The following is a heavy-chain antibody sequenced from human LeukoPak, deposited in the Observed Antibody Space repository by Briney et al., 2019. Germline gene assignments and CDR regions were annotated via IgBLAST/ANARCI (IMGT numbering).Heavy chain of an antibody. Sequence: PGGSLRLSCAASGFTFSSYSMNWVRQAPGKGREWVSSISSSSSYISYADSVKGRFTISRDNSKNTLYLQMNSLRAEDTAVYYCAKRTTYYYDSSGFTDYWGQGTLVTVSS. CDR1: GFTFSSYS. V-gene: IGHV3-21*04. CDR2: ISSSSSYI. J-gene: IGHJ4*02. CDR3: AKRTTYYYDSSGFTDY. D-gene: IGHD3-22*01.